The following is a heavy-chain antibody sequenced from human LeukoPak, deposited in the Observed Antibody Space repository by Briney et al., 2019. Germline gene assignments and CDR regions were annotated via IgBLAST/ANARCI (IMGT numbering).Heavy chain of an antibody. CDR3: ARDVGASNFDY. D-gene: IGHD1-26*01. CDR2: IYSSGST. V-gene: IGHV4-4*07. Sequence: SETLSLTCTVSGDSISDYYWSWIRQSAAKGLEWIGRIYSSGSTTYHPSLKSRVTISRDMSKNQFSLRLSSVTAADTAVYYCARDVGASNFDYWGPGTLVTVSS. J-gene: IGHJ4*02. CDR1: GDSISDYY.